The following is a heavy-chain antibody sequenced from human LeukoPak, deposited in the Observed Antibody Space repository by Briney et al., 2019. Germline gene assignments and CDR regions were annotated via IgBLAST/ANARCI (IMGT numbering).Heavy chain of an antibody. V-gene: IGHV4-61*08. D-gene: IGHD3-22*01. CDR3: ARSDYYDSSGYPD. CDR1: GGSISSGGYY. CDR2: IYYSGST. J-gene: IGHJ4*02. Sequence: EPSKTLSLTCTVSGGSISSGGYYWSWIRQHPGEGLEWIGYIYYSGSTNYNPSLKSRVTISVDTSKNQFSLKLSSVTAADTAVYYCARSDYYDSSGYPDWGQGTLVTVSS.